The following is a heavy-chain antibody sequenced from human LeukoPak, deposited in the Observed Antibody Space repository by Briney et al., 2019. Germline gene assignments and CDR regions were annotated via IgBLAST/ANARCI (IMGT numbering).Heavy chain of an antibody. V-gene: IGHV4-34*01. Sequence: SETLSLTCAVYGGSFSGYYWSWIRQPPGKGLEWIGEINHSGSTNYNPSLKSRVTISVDTSKNQFSLKLSSVTAADTAVYYCARVPYYDYVWGSYRYTPFDYWGQGTLVTVSS. D-gene: IGHD3-16*02. CDR2: INHSGST. J-gene: IGHJ4*02. CDR3: ARVPYYDYVWGSYRYTPFDY. CDR1: GGSFSGYY.